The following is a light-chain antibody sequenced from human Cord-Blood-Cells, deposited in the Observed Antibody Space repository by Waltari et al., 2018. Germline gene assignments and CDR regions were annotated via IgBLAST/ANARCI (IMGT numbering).Light chain of an antibody. Sequence: QSVLTQPPSVSGAPGPRVTISCTGRSSNIGAGYAVHWYQQLPGTAPKLLIYGNSNRPSGVPDRFSGSKSGTSASLAITGLQAEDEADYYCQSYDSSLSGLYVFGTGTKVTVL. J-gene: IGLJ1*01. CDR1: SSNIGAGYA. CDR3: QSYDSSLSGLYV. CDR2: GNS. V-gene: IGLV1-40*01.